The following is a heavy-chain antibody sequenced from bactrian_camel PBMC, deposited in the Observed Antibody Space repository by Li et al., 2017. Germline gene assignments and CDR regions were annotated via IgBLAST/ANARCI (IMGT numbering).Heavy chain of an antibody. J-gene: IGHJ4*01. Sequence: QLVESGRALVQPGGSLRLSCSAPGLTFGSVDMNWVRQAPGKEREGVALIYTNSGRTVYADSVKSRFTISRDDAKNTVYLQLNSLKTEDTAMYYCATDLRPWTVTNYWGRGTQVTVS. D-gene: IGHD6*01. CDR2: IYTNSGRT. CDR3: ATDLRPWTVTNY. V-gene: IGHV3S40*01. CDR1: GLTFGSVD.